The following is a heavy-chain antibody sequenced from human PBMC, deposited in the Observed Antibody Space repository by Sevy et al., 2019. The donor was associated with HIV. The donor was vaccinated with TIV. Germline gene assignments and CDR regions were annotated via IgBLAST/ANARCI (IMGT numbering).Heavy chain of an antibody. CDR3: ARSGKKAVAPLY. J-gene: IGHJ4*02. D-gene: IGHD6-19*01. V-gene: IGHV3-66*01. Sequence: GGSLRLSCAASGFTVSSNYMSWVRQAPGKGLEWVSVIYSGGSTYYADSVKGRFTISRDNSENTLYLQMNSLRAEETAVYYCARSGKKAVAPLYWGQGTLVTVSS. CDR2: IYSGGST. CDR1: GFTVSSNY.